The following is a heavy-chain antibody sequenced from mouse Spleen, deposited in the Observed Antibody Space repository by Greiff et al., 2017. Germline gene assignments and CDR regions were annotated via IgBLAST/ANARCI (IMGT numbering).Heavy chain of an antibody. D-gene: IGHD3-1*01. V-gene: IGHV5-6-2*01. CDR2: INSNGGST. Sequence: EVMLVESGGGLVKPGGSLKLSCAASGFTFSSYAMSWVRQTPEKRLEWVAAINSNGGSTYYPDTVKDRFTISRDNAKNTLYLQMSSLRSEDTALYYCARHVGEWYFDVWGAGTTVTVSS. J-gene: IGHJ1*01. CDR3: ARHVGEWYFDV. CDR1: GFTFSSYA.